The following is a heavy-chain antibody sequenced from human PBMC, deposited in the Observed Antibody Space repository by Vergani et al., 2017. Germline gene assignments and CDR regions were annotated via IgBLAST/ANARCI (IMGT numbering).Heavy chain of an antibody. CDR2: INTNTGNP. V-gene: IGHV7-4-1*02. Sequence: QVQLVQSGSELKKPGASVEVSCKASGYTFTSYAMNWVRQAPGQGLEWMGWINTNTGNPTYAQGFTGRFVLSLDTSVRTAYLQISSLKAEDTAGYYCAREGIAXAGRPYYDYYGMDVWGQGTTVTVSS. CDR1: GYTFTSYA. D-gene: IGHD6-19*01. J-gene: IGHJ6*02. CDR3: AREGIAXAGRPYYDYYGMDV.